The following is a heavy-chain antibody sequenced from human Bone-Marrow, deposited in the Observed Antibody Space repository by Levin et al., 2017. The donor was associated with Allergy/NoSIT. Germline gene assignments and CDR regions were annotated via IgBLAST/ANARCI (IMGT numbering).Heavy chain of an antibody. Sequence: ASVKVSCKASGYTFSTYDITWVRQATGQGLEWVGWMNPNSGNTGYAQRFQGRVTMTRNTSISTAYMELSSLTSEDTAVYYCARAVRNQLVSDVWGQGTTVSVSS. J-gene: IGHJ6*02. CDR1: GYTFSTYD. CDR3: ARAVRNQLVSDV. D-gene: IGHD2-2*01. CDR2: MNPNSGNT. V-gene: IGHV1-8*01.